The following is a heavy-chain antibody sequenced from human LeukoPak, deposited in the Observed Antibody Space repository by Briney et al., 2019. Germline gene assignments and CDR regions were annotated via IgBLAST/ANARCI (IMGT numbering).Heavy chain of an antibody. Sequence: PGGSLRLSCAASKFTFIIFGMHWVRQAPGKGLEWVAAICNDGSRKYYAESVKGRFTVSRDNSHHTLHQRMNSLRAEDMAGYCCAKVAQRGLDYSNSLGNWGQGTLVTGSS. V-gene: IGHV3-33*06. CDR2: ICNDGSRK. D-gene: IGHD4-11*01. J-gene: IGHJ4*02. CDR1: KFTFIIFG. CDR3: AKVAQRGLDYSNSLGN.